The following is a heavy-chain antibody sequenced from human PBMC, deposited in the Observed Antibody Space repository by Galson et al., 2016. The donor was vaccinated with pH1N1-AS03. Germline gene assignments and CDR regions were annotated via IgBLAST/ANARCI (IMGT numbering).Heavy chain of an antibody. J-gene: IGHJ4*02. CDR2: IKSKTDGRTI. CDR1: GFTFNNAW. D-gene: IGHD2-21*02. Sequence: SLRLSCAASGFTFNNAWMSWVRQAPGKGLEWVGRIKSKTDGRTIDYAAPAKGRFTISRHDSIDTLFLQMSSLKTEDTAVYYCTATYLSSRDYCYYDWGQGTLVTVSA. CDR3: TATYLSSRDYCYYD. V-gene: IGHV3-15*01.